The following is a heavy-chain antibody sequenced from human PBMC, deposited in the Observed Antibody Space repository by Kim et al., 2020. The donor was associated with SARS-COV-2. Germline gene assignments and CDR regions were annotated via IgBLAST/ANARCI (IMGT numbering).Heavy chain of an antibody. J-gene: IGHJ4*02. CDR1: GYSISSGYY. D-gene: IGHD3-16*02. V-gene: IGHV4-38-2*02. CDR2: IYHSGST. CDR3: AREALYDYVWGSYLTPTLGDY. Sequence: SETLSLTCTVSGYSISSGYYWGWIRQPPGKGLEWIGSIYHSGSTYYNPSLKSRVTISVDTSKNQFSLKLSSVTAADTAVYYCAREALYDYVWGSYLTPTLGDYGGQGTLVTVSS.